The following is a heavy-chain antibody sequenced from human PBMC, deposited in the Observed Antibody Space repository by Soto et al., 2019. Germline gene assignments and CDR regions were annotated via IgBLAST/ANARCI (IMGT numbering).Heavy chain of an antibody. CDR2: ISGSGGIT. D-gene: IGHD3-10*01. J-gene: IGHJ6*02. Sequence: EVQLLESGGGLVQPGGSLRLSCAVSGLTFSYFAMSWVRQAPGKGREWVSAISGSGGITYYADSVKGRFTIFRDNSKNTLFLQMKSLRAEDTAVYYCALLGRSGSGRAYCCGMDVWGQGTTVTVSS. V-gene: IGHV3-23*01. CDR1: GLTFSYFA. CDR3: ALLGRSGSGRAYCCGMDV.